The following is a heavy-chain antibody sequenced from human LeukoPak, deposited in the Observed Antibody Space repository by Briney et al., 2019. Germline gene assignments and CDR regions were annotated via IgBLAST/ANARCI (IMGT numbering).Heavy chain of an antibody. CDR3: ARRSSGGGLFDY. D-gene: IGHD6-19*01. CDR2: IFYSGNT. CDR1: GGSISSSSYY. J-gene: IGHJ4*02. V-gene: IGHV4-39*02. Sequence: PSETLSLTCTVSGGSISSSSYYWCWIRQPPGKGLEWIGSIFYSGNTYYNASLKSRVTISVDTSKNHFSLKLSSVTSADTAVYYCARRSSGGGLFDYWGQGTLVTVSS.